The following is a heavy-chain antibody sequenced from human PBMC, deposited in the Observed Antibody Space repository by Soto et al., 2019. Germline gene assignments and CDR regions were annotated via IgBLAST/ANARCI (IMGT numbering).Heavy chain of an antibody. V-gene: IGHV4-39*01. CDR3: ARITWYSSGWCLDY. Sequence: PETLSLTCTFSDGSIRSSSYYWAWIRTLPGQGLEWIGTIYFSRSPYYKPSLKSRVTISVDTSKNQFSLKRSSVTAADTAVYYCARITWYSSGWCLDYWGQGTLVTVSS. J-gene: IGHJ4*02. D-gene: IGHD6-19*01. CDR1: DGSIRSSSYY. CDR2: IYFSRSP.